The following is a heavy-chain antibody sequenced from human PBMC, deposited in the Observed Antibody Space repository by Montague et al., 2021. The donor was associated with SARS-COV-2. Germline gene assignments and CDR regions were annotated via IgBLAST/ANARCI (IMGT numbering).Heavy chain of an antibody. V-gene: IGHV4-34*01. Sequence: SETLSLTCAVYGESFSGFYWTWIRQPPGKGLEWIGEINDRGNTNYNSSLKSRVTISMDTSKNQFSLRLSSVTAADTAVYYCARLRFWAVAGKGGIDYWGQGTLVTVSS. CDR2: INDRGNT. CDR3: ARLRFWAVAGKGGIDY. D-gene: IGHD6-19*01. CDR1: GESFSGFY. J-gene: IGHJ4*02.